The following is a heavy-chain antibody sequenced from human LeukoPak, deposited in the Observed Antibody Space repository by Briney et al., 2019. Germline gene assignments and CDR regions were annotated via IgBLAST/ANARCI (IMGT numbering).Heavy chain of an antibody. V-gene: IGHV3-30*04. CDR2: IAFDDTDR. Sequence: GGSLRLSCAASGFIFGDYAMHWVRQAPGKGLEWVAAIAFDDTDRYYIDSVKGQFTISRGDSKNTLYLHMTSLRAEDTAVYYCTNSDDYGDYWGQGTLVTVSS. CDR3: TNSDDYGDY. CDR1: GFIFGDYA. J-gene: IGHJ4*02.